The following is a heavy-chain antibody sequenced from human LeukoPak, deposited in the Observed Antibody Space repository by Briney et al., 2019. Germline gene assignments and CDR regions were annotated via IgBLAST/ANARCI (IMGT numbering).Heavy chain of an antibody. J-gene: IGHJ4*02. D-gene: IGHD4-17*01. V-gene: IGHV4-39*07. CDR3: ARGSPIYGDDY. CDR1: GGSFSSYY. CDR2: IYYSGST. Sequence: SETLSLTCAVYGGSFSSYYWGWIRQPPGKGLEWIGSIYYSGSTYYNPSLKSRVTISVDTSKNQFSLKLSSVTAADTAVYYCARGSPIYGDDYWGQGTLVTVSS.